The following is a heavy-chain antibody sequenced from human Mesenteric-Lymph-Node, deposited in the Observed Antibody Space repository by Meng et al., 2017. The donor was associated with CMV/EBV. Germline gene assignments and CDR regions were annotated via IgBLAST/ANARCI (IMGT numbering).Heavy chain of an antibody. Sequence: GESLKISCAASRFTFSDYYMSWIRQAPGKGLEWVSYISSSGSTIYYADSVKGRFTISRDNAKNSLYLQMNSLRAEDTAVYYCARLGDNFWSGPDAFDIWGQGTMVTVSS. CDR3: ARLGDNFWSGPDAFDI. CDR1: RFTFSDYY. D-gene: IGHD3-3*01. J-gene: IGHJ3*02. CDR2: ISSSGSTI. V-gene: IGHV3-11*01.